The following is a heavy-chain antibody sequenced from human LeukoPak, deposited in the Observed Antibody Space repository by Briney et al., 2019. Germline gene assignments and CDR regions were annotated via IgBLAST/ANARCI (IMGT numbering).Heavy chain of an antibody. D-gene: IGHD3-3*01. Sequence: ASVKVSCKASGYTFTGYYMHWVRQAPGQGLEWMGWINPNSGGTNYAQKFQGRVTMTRDTSISTAYMELSRLRSDDTAVYYCARFDDFWSGRDYWGQGTLVTVSS. V-gene: IGHV1-2*02. CDR1: GYTFTGYY. J-gene: IGHJ4*02. CDR2: INPNSGGT. CDR3: ARFDDFWSGRDY.